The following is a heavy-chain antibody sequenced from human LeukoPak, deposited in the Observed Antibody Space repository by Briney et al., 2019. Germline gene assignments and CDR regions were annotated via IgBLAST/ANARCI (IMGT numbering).Heavy chain of an antibody. CDR3: ARGRSGTLDY. J-gene: IGHJ4*02. CDR1: GYTFTGYN. CDR2: VNPYSGYT. V-gene: IGHV1-2*02. D-gene: IGHD6-19*01. Sequence: ASVKVSCKASGYTFTGYNMHWVRQAPRHGLEWMGWVNPYSGYTKYAQKFQGRVTMTRDTSISTAYMELSRLRSDDTAVYYCARGRSGTLDYWGQGTLVTVSS.